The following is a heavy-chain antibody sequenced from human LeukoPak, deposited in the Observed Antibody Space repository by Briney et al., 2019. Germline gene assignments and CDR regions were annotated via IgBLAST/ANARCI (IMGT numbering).Heavy chain of an antibody. D-gene: IGHD1-1*01. V-gene: IGHV4-59*08. J-gene: IGHJ4*01. CDR2: IYYSGST. CDR1: GGSISSYY. CDR3: ARHMGLGYTYFYPYFDY. Sequence: HSETLSLTCTVSGGSISSYYWSWIRQPPGKGLEWIGYIYYSGSTNYNPSLKSRVTISVDTSKNQFSLKLSSVTAADTAVYYCARHMGLGYTYFYPYFDYWGQGTLVTVSS.